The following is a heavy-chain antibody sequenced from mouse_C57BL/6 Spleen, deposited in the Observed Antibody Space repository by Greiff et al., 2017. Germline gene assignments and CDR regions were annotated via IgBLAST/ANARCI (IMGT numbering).Heavy chain of an antibody. D-gene: IGHD1-1*01. CDR1: GYSFTGYY. V-gene: IGHV1-42*01. CDR2: INPSTGGT. J-gene: IGHJ2*01. CDR3: ARRRVYGSSFDY. Sequence: EVQLQQSGPELVKPGASVKISCKASGYSFTGYYMNWVKQSPEKSLEWIGEINPSTGGTTYNQKFKAKATLTVDKSSSTAYMQLKSLTSEDSAVYYCARRRVYGSSFDYWGQGTTLTVSS.